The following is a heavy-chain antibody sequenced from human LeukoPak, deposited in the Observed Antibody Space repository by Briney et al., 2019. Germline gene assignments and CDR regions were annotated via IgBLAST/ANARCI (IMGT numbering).Heavy chain of an antibody. D-gene: IGHD1/OR15-1a*01. CDR2: IYNRGST. CDR3: ARDSSLEQLGGWFDP. Sequence: PSETLSLTCTVSGGSINSGSYYWSWIRQPAGKGLEWIGRIYNRGSTNYNPSLKSRVTISLDTSKDQFSLKLSSVTAADTAMYYCARDSSLEQLGGWFDPWGQGTLVTVSS. CDR1: GGSINSGSYY. V-gene: IGHV4-61*02. J-gene: IGHJ5*02.